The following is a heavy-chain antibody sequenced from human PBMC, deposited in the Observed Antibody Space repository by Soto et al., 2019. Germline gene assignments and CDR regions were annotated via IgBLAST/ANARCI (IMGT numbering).Heavy chain of an antibody. CDR3: ARYSSLIAAAGTSSWFDP. CDR2: IYYSGST. Sequence: PSETLSLTCTVSGGSISSYYWSWIRQPPGKGLEWIGYIYYSGSTNYNPSLKSRVTISVDTSKNQFSLKLSSVTAADTAVYYCARYSSLIAAAGTSSWFDPWGQGTLVTVS. V-gene: IGHV4-59*01. D-gene: IGHD6-13*01. CDR1: GGSISSYY. J-gene: IGHJ5*02.